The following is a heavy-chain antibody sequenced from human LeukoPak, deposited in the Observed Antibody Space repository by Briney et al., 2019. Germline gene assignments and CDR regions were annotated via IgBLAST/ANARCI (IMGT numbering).Heavy chain of an antibody. V-gene: IGHV3-33*01. CDR2: IRHDGSNK. J-gene: IGHJ4*02. D-gene: IGHD6-13*01. Sequence: PGRSLRLSCAASGISFSSFGIHWVRQAPGKGLEWVASIRHDGSNKYNADSVRGRFTISRDNSKNTLYLQMTSLRAEDTAVYYCAREGYSSSWRLFDYWGQGTLVTVSS. CDR1: GISFSSFG. CDR3: AREGYSSSWRLFDY.